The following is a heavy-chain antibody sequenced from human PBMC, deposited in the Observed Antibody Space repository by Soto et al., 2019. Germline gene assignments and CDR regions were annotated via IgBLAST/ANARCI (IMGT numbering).Heavy chain of an antibody. Sequence: GGSLRLSLAASGFPFSRYAMSWVRQAPVKGLALVSDISGSGGSTYYADSVKGRFTISRDNSKNTLYLHMNRLRDDDTAVYYCAKGDYYDSSGYSDWGQGTLVTVS. D-gene: IGHD3-22*01. CDR2: ISGSGGST. J-gene: IGHJ4*02. V-gene: IGHV3-23*01. CDR3: AKGDYYDSSGYSD. CDR1: GFPFSRYA.